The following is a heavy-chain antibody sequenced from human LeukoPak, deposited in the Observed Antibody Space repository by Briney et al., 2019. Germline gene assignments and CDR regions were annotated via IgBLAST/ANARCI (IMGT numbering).Heavy chain of an antibody. J-gene: IGHJ1*01. V-gene: IGHV3-74*01. CDR2: VNGDGRYT. CDR3: VRDSGSSYGYYFLH. CDR1: GFAFSSYW. Sequence: GGSLRLSCAASGFAFSSYWMHWVRQAPGKGLVWVSRVNGDGRYTNYADSVKGRFTISRDNAKNTLFLQMNSVRAEDTAVYYCVRDSGSSYGYYFLHWGQGTLVTVSS. D-gene: IGHD1-26*01.